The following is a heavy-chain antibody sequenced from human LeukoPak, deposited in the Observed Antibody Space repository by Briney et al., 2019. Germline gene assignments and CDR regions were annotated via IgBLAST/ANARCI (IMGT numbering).Heavy chain of an antibody. CDR3: ARQLPYCSGGSCYVSFFDY. D-gene: IGHD2-15*01. CDR1: GGSISSGSYY. CDR2: IYTSGST. J-gene: IGHJ4*02. Sequence: SETLSLTXTVSGGSISSGSYYWSWIWQPAGKGLEWIGRIYTSGSTNYNPSLKSRVTISVDTSKNQFSLKLSSVTAADTAVYYCARQLPYCSGGSCYVSFFDYWGQGTLVTVSS. V-gene: IGHV4-61*02.